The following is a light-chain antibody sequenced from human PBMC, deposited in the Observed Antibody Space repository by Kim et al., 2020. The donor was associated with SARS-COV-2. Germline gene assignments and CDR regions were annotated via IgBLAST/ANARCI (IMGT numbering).Light chain of an antibody. J-gene: IGKJ4*01. CDR3: QQYDNSPLT. Sequence: PPGERATLSCRASQSLSNTYLAWYQQKPGQPPRLLIYGASSRATGIPDRFSGSGSGTDFTFSISRLEPEDFAVYYCQQYDNSPLTFGGGTKVDIK. CDR2: GAS. CDR1: QSLSNTY. V-gene: IGKV3-20*01.